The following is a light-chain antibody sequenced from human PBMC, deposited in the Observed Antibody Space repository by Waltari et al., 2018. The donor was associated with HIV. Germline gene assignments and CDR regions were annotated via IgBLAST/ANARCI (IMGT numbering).Light chain of an antibody. Sequence: IQITQFPSSLSATVGDRVTITCRASQSISRYLSWYQQKPGKAPKLLVDSAFSLQSGVSSRFSGSGSGTVFTLTISSLQPEDSATYYCHQSYLSPDTFGQGTRLEIK. V-gene: IGKV1-39*01. J-gene: IGKJ2*01. CDR3: HQSYLSPDT. CDR1: QSISRY. CDR2: SAF.